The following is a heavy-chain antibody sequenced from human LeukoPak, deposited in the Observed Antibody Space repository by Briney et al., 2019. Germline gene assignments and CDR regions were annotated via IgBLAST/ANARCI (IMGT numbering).Heavy chain of an antibody. D-gene: IGHD3-3*01. CDR3: AKDRSYDFWSGYDY. J-gene: IGHJ4*02. Sequence: GGSLRLSCAASGFTFSSYGMHWVRQAPGKGLEWVAVISYDGSNKYYADSVKGRFTISRDNSKNTLYLQMNSLRAEDTAVYYCAKDRSYDFWSGYDYWGQGTLVTVSS. CDR2: ISYDGSNK. V-gene: IGHV3-30*18. CDR1: GFTFSSYG.